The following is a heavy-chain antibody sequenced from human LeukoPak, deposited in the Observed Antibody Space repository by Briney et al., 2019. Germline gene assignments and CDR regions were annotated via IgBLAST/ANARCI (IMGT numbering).Heavy chain of an antibody. D-gene: IGHD4-11*01. CDR2: INPNSGDT. V-gene: IGHV1-2*02. CDR1: GYTFTVYY. J-gene: IGHJ6*03. CDR3: ARATNYYYIDV. Sequence: VASVKVSCKASGYTFTVYYMHWVRQAPGQGLEWMGWINPNSGDTNFAQKFQGRVTITRDTSISTAYMELSRLRSDDTAMYYCARATNYYYIDVWGKGTTVTVSS.